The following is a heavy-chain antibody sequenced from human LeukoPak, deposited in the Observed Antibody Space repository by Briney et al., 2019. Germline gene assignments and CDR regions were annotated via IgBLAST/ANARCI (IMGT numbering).Heavy chain of an antibody. Sequence: GGSLRLSCATSGFTVSSNYMSWVRQAPGKGLEWVSVIYDSGTTYYADSVKGRFLIFRDTSKNTVDLQMNSLRVEDTAVYYCAGRRSRGWYANWAQGTLVTVSS. J-gene: IGHJ4*02. CDR1: GFTVSSNY. CDR2: IYDSGTT. D-gene: IGHD6-19*01. V-gene: IGHV3-53*01. CDR3: AGRRSRGWYAN.